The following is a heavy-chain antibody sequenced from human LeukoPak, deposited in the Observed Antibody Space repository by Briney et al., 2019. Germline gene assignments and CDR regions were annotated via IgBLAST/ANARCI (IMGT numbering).Heavy chain of an antibody. V-gene: IGHV3-23*01. CDR3: ARGLGYCSSTSCQYYFDY. J-gene: IGHJ4*02. CDR1: GFTFSTFA. CDR2: ISGTGGST. D-gene: IGHD2-2*03. Sequence: GGSLRLSCEASGFTFSTFAMSWVRQPPGKGLEWVSGISGTGGSTFYADSVKGRFTISRDNAKNSLYLQMNSLRAEDTAVYYCARGLGYCSSTSCQYYFDYWGQGTLVTVSS.